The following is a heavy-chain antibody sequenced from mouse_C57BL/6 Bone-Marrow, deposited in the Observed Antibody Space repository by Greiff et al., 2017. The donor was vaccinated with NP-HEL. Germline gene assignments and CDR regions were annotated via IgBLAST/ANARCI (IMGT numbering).Heavy chain of an antibody. J-gene: IGHJ2*01. D-gene: IGHD1-1*01. CDR1: GFTFSSYG. CDR2: ISSGGSYT. Sequence: EVQLVESGGDLVKPGGSLKLSCAASGFTFSSYGMSWVRQTPDKRLEWVATISSGGSYTYYPDSVKGRFTISRDNAKNTLYLQMSRLKSEDNAMSYCAKGRLLGYWGQGTTLTVSS. V-gene: IGHV5-6*01. CDR3: AKGRLLGY.